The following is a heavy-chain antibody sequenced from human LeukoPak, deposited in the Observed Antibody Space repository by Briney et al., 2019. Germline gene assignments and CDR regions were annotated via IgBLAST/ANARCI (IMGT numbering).Heavy chain of an antibody. Sequence: SETLSLTCAVYRGSFSTYYWNWIRQPPGKGLEWIGEIHHSGSTDYNPSLKSRVTISVDTSKNQFSLRLSSVTAADTAVYYCARAPLWTTSARPFDYWGQGTLVTVSS. V-gene: IGHV4-34*01. CDR3: ARAPLWTTSARPFDY. CDR2: IHHSGST. J-gene: IGHJ4*02. CDR1: RGSFSTYY. D-gene: IGHD6-6*01.